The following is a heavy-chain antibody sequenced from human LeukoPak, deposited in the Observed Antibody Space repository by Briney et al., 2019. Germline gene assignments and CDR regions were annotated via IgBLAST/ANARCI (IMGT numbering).Heavy chain of an antibody. V-gene: IGHV4-39*01. CDR3: ARLRRRDGYKIQMFYYYYYMDV. CDR2: IYYSGST. Sequence: PSETLSLTCTVSGGSISSSSYYWGWIRQPPGKGLEWIGSIYYSGSTYYNPSLKSRVTISVDTSKNQFSLKLSSVTAADTAVYYCARLRRRDGYKIQMFYYYYYMDVWGKGTTVTISS. J-gene: IGHJ6*03. CDR1: GGSISSSSYY. D-gene: IGHD5-24*01.